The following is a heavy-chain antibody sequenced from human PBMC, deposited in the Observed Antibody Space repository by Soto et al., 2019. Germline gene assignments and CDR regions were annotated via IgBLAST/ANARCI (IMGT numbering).Heavy chain of an antibody. CDR2: IKQDGSEK. V-gene: IGHV3-7*01. D-gene: IGHD2-15*01. Sequence: PGGSLRLSCAASGFTFSSYWVSWVRQAPGKGLEWVANIKQDGSEKYYVDSVKGRFTISRDNAKNSLYLQMNSLRAEDTAVYYCARDLVVVVAEDWFDPWGQGTLVTVSS. CDR1: GFTFSSYW. CDR3: ARDLVVVVAEDWFDP. J-gene: IGHJ5*02.